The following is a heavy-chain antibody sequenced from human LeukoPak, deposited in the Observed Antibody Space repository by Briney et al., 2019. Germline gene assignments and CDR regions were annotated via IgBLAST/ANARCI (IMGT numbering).Heavy chain of an antibody. J-gene: IGHJ4*02. CDR1: GYTFTGYY. CDR3: AEAKPQGSDRDFNY. V-gene: IGHV1-2*06. Sequence: GASVKVSCKASGYTFTGYYMHWVRQAPGQGLEWMGRINPNSGDTNYAQKFQGRVTMTGDTSITTAYMELNSLRSDDTAVYYCAEAKPQGSDRDFNYWGQGTLVTVSS. CDR2: INPNSGDT. D-gene: IGHD1-14*01.